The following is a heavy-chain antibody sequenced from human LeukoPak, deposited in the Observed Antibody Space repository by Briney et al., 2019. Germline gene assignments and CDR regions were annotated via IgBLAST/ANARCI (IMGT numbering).Heavy chain of an antibody. CDR1: GYTFTGYY. V-gene: IGHV1-2*02. CDR3: ARDLYYGGNGFLFGY. Sequence: ASVKVSCKASGYTFTGYYMHWVRQAPGQGLEWMGWINPNSGGTNYAQKLQGRVTMTTDTSTSTAYMELRSLRSDDTAVYYCARDLYYGGNGFLFGYRGQGTLVTVSS. J-gene: IGHJ4*02. D-gene: IGHD4-23*01. CDR2: INPNSGGT.